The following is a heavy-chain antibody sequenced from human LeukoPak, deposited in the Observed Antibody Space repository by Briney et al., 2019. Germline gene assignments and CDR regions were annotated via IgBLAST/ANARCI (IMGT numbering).Heavy chain of an antibody. D-gene: IGHD3-16*01. CDR3: ARVYGNDYGDY. CDR2: ISSSSTTM. CDR1: GFTFSSYS. Sequence: GGSLRLSCAASGFTFSSYSLNWVRQAPGKGLEWVSYISSSSTTMYYADSVKGRFTISRDNAKNSLYLQMNSLRAEDTAVYYCARVYGNDYGDYWGQGTLVTVSS. V-gene: IGHV3-48*04. J-gene: IGHJ4*02.